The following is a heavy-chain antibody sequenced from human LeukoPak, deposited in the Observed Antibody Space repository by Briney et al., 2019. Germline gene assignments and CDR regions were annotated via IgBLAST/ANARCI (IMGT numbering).Heavy chain of an antibody. V-gene: IGHV1-18*04. CDR1: GYTFTGYY. CDR2: ISAYNGNT. CDR3: ARDLRAYGDHDY. Sequence: GASVKVSCKASGYTFTGYYMHWVRQAPGQGLEWMGWISAYNGNTNYAQKLQGRVTMTTDTSTSTAYMELRSLRSDDTAVYYCARDLRAYGDHDYWGQGTLVTVSS. D-gene: IGHD4-17*01. J-gene: IGHJ4*02.